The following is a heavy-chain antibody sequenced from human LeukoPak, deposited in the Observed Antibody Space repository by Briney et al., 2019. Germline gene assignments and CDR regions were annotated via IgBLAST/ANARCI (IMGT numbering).Heavy chain of an antibody. Sequence: QPGGSLRLSCAASGFTFSSYEMNWVRQAPGKGLEWVSYISSSGSTIYYADSVKGRFTISRDNAKNSLYLQMNSLRAEDTALYYCARELTAMGDYWGQGTLVTVSS. CDR1: GFTFSSYE. J-gene: IGHJ4*02. CDR3: ARELTAMGDY. D-gene: IGHD5-18*01. CDR2: ISSSGSTI. V-gene: IGHV3-48*03.